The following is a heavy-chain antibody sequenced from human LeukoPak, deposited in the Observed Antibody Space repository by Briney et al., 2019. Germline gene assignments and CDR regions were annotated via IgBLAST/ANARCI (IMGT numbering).Heavy chain of an antibody. CDR2: IYSGGST. CDR3: ARGRPYSYGSGQFDY. J-gene: IGHJ4*02. CDR1: GFTVSSNY. V-gene: IGHV3-53*01. D-gene: IGHD3-10*01. Sequence: PGGSLRLSCAASGFTVSSNYMSWVRQAPGKGLEWVSIIYSGGSTYYADSVKGRFIISRDNSENTLYLQMNSLRAEDTAVYYCARGRPYSYGSGQFDYWGQGTLVTVSS.